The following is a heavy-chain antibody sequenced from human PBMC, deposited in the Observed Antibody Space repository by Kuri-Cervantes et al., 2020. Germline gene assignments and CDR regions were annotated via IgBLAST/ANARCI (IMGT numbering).Heavy chain of an antibody. D-gene: IGHD6-19*01. CDR2: ISSRSSTI. CDR3: AREYSSGGYAARYHFDY. Sequence: GGSLRPSCAASGFAFNTYSMNWVRQAPGKGLEWVSYISSRSSTIYYADSVKARFTISRDNAKNSLYLQMNSLRAEDTAVYYCAREYSSGGYAARYHFDYWGLGTLVTVSS. J-gene: IGHJ4*02. CDR1: GFAFNTYS. V-gene: IGHV3-48*01.